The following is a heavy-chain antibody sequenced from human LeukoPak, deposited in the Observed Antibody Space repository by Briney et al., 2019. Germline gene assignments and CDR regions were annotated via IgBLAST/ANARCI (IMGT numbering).Heavy chain of an antibody. CDR1: GFTFDDYG. D-gene: IGHD3-10*01. Sequence: PGGSLRLSCVASGFTFDDYGMTWVRQVPGKGLEWVSVIYSGGSTYYADSVKGRFTISRDNSKNTLYLQMNSLRAEDMAVYYCARDSMVRGVPFDYWGQGTLVTVSS. CDR3: ARDSMVRGVPFDY. CDR2: IYSGGST. J-gene: IGHJ4*02. V-gene: IGHV3-53*01.